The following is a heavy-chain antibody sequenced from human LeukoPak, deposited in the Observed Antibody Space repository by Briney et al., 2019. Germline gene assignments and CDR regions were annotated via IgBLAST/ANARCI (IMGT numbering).Heavy chain of an antibody. CDR1: RFTFSTYA. J-gene: IGHJ5*02. Sequence: GGSLRLSCAASRFTFSTYAMSWVRQAPGKGLEWVSTFSGSGGRTYYADSVKGRFTISRDNSKNTLYLQMNSLRAEDTAVYYCAKDASGSSRRWFDPWGQGTLVTVSS. CDR3: AKDASGSSRRWFDP. CDR2: FSGSGGRT. D-gene: IGHD1-26*01. V-gene: IGHV3-23*01.